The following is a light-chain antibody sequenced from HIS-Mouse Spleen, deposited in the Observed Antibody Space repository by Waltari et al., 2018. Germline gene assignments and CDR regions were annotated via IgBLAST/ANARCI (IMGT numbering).Light chain of an antibody. Sequence: QSVLTQPPSASGTPGQRVTISCSGSSSNIGSNYVYWYQQLPGTAPKLLIYRNNQRPSGVPDRFSGSKSGNTASLTVSGLQAEDEADYYCSSYAGSLVFGGGTKLTVL. CDR2: RNN. J-gene: IGLJ2*01. CDR1: SSNIGSNY. CDR3: SSYAGSLV. V-gene: IGLV1-47*01.